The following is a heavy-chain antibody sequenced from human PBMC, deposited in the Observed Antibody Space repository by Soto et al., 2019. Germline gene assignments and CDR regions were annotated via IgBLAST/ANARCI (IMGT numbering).Heavy chain of an antibody. CDR1: GGSISSSS. Sequence: PSETLSLPCTVSGGSISSSSWRWIRQPPGRGLEWIGYIYNNGRTDYNPSLKRRGTSSVDTSKNHFSLKLSSVTPAETAVYYCARARFCTSTSCYHYFDFCGQGTLVTVSS. CDR2: IYNNGRT. D-gene: IGHD2-2*01. CDR3: ARARFCTSTSCYHYFDF. J-gene: IGHJ4*02. V-gene: IGHV4-59*01.